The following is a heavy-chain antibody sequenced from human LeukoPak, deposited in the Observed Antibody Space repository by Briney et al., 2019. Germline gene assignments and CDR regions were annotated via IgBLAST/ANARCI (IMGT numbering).Heavy chain of an antibody. CDR1: GGSFSGYY. CDR3: AGRIEAVAGLSYYYYGMDV. Sequence: SETLSLTCAVYGGSFSGYYWSWIRQPPGKGLEWIGEINHSGSTNYNPSLKSRVTISVDTSKNQFSLKLSSVTAADTAVYYCAGRIEAVAGLSYYYYGMDVWGQGTTVTVSS. CDR2: INHSGST. V-gene: IGHV4-34*01. D-gene: IGHD6-19*01. J-gene: IGHJ6*02.